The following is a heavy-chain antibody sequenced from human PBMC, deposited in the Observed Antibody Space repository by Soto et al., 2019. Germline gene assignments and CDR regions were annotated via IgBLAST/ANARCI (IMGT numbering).Heavy chain of an antibody. D-gene: IGHD3-10*01. J-gene: IGHJ4*02. CDR1: GFSFINAW. V-gene: IGHV3-15*01. CDR3: TTGSTSTKNY. Sequence: GSLRLSCAASGFSFINAWFIFVRQAPGKGLEWVGRIKSRADGGTTDYTAPVKGRFAISRDDSKNTLYLQMNSLKTEDTAVYYCTTGSTSTKNYWGQGTLVTVSS. CDR2: IKSRADGGTT.